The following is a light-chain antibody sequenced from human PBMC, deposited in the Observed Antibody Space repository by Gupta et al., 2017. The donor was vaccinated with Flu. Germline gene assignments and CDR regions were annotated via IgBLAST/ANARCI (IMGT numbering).Light chain of an antibody. V-gene: IGKV3-20*01. Sequence: IVFTQSPGTLSLSPGESCTLSCRASESINTHFLAWFQQKPGQAPRLLIFGASSRANGIPDRFSGSGSGTEFTLTINRLEPEDFAVYYCQQDDYTPWTFGQGTKVEVK. CDR2: GAS. CDR3: QQDDYTPWT. CDR1: ESINTHF. J-gene: IGKJ1*01.